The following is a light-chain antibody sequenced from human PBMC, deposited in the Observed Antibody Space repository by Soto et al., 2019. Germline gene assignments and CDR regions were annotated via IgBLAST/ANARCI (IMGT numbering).Light chain of an antibody. CDR1: QSISNN. CDR2: DAF. Sequence: EVVMTQSPATLSVSPGERATLSCRASQSISNNLAWYHHRPGQAPRLLIYDAFTRATGIPARFSGSGSGTEFTLTIGNLQSEDFAVYYCQQYNSWPETFGQGTKVEI. CDR3: QQYNSWPET. V-gene: IGKV3-15*01. J-gene: IGKJ1*01.